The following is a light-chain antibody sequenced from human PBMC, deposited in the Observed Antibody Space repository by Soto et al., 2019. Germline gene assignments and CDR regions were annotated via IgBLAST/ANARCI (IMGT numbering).Light chain of an antibody. J-gene: IGKJ1*01. Sequence: DVVMTQSPLSLPVTLGQPASISCRSSQSLIHSDGNTYLNWFQQRPGQSPRRLIYEVSDRDSGVPARFSGSGSGTAFTLKISRVEAEDVGVYDGMHGKYWPWTFGQGTEVEIK. CDR2: EVS. CDR1: QSLIHSDGNTY. CDR3: MHGKYWPWT. V-gene: IGKV2-30*02.